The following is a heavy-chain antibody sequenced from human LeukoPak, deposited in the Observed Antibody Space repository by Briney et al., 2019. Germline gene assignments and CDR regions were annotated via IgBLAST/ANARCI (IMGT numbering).Heavy chain of an antibody. CDR2: FAPEDGET. Sequence: ASVKVSCKVSGYTLTQLSMHWVRQAPGKGLEWMGGFAPEDGETIYAQKFQGRVTMTEDTSTDTAYMELSSLRSEDTAVYYCATGHSSGWYYFDYWGQGTLVTVSS. V-gene: IGHV1-24*01. D-gene: IGHD6-19*01. J-gene: IGHJ4*02. CDR1: GYTLTQLS. CDR3: ATGHSSGWYYFDY.